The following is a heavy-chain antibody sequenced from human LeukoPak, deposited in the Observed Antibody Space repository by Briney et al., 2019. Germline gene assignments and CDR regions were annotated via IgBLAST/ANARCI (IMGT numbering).Heavy chain of an antibody. J-gene: IGHJ5*02. V-gene: IGHV4-61*01. Sequence: SETLSLTCTVSGGSVSSGSYHWSWIRQPPGKGLEWIGYIYYSGSTNYNPSLKSRVTISVDTSKNQFSLKLSSVTAADTAVYYCAREGGSSSWFNWFDPWGQGTLVTVSS. D-gene: IGHD6-13*01. CDR3: AREGGSSSWFNWFDP. CDR2: IYYSGST. CDR1: GGSVSSGSYH.